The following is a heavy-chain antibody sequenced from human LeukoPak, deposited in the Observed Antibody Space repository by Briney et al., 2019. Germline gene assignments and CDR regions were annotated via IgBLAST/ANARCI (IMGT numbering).Heavy chain of an antibody. J-gene: IGHJ3*02. D-gene: IGHD1-26*01. CDR1: GGTFSSYA. CDR2: LSAYNGNT. V-gene: IGHV1-18*01. CDR3: ARDASVGATANYGTDALDI. Sequence: ASVKVSCKASGGTFSSYAISWVRQAPGQGLEWMGWLSAYNGNTNYAQKLQGRVTMTTDTSTSTAYMELRSLRSDDTAVYYCARDASVGATANYGTDALDIWGQGTMVTVSS.